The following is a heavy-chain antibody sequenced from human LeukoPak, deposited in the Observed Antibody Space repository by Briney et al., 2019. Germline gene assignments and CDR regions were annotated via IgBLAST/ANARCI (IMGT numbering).Heavy chain of an antibody. CDR1: GYTFTSYA. D-gene: IGHD3-22*01. V-gene: IGHV7-4-1*02. CDR3: ARARLYYYDSSGYSDY. Sequence: GASVKVSCKTSGYTFTSYAMNWVRQAPAQGLEFMGWINTGTGNPTYAQGFTGRFVFSLVTSVSTAYLHISSLKAEDTAVYYCARARLYYYDSSGYSDYWGQGTLVTVSS. CDR2: INTGTGNP. J-gene: IGHJ4*02.